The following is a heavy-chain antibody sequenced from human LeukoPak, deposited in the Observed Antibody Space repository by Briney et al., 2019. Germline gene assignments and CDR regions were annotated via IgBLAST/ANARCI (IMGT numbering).Heavy chain of an antibody. J-gene: IGHJ4*02. V-gene: IGHV3-53*04. CDR1: GFTVSSNY. D-gene: IGHD6-19*01. CDR2: IYSAGNT. CDR3: ARGGAPGYSSGRIDY. Sequence: GGSLRLSCVASGFTVSSNYMSWVRQAPGKGLEWVSVIYSAGNTYYADSVKGRFTISRHNSENTLYLHMNSLRVEDTAVYFCARGGAPGYSSGRIDYWGQGTLVTVSS.